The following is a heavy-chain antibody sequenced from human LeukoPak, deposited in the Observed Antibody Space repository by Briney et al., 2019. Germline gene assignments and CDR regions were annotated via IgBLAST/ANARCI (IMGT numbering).Heavy chain of an antibody. CDR3: ARDTVELRPVTTTSPFDP. V-gene: IGHV1-18*01. Sequence: ASVKVSCKASGYTFTSYGISWVRQAPGQGLEWMGWISAYNGNTNYAQKLQGRVTMTTDTSTSTAYMELRSLRSDDTAVYYCARDTVELRPVTTTSPFDPWGQGTLVTVSS. J-gene: IGHJ5*02. CDR1: GYTFTSYG. D-gene: IGHD4-17*01. CDR2: ISAYNGNT.